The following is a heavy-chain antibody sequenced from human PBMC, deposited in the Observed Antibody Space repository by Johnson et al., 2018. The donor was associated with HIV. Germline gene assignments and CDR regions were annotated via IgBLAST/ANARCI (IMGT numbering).Heavy chain of an antibody. J-gene: IGHJ3*02. CDR1: GFTFSSHD. CDR3: ARVMGATQVMGAFDI. V-gene: IGHV3-30*03. CDR2: ISYDGSNK. Sequence: QMLLVESGGGVVQPGRSLRVSCGASGFTFSSHDMHWVRQAPDKGLEWVAVISYDGSNKYYADSVKGRFTISRDNSKNTLYLQMNSLRAEDTAVYYCARVMGATQVMGAFDIWGQGTMVTVSS. D-gene: IGHD1-26*01.